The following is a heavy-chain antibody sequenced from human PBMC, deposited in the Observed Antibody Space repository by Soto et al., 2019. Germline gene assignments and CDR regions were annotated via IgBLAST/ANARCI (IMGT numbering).Heavy chain of an antibody. CDR1: GFSLSTTRVG. V-gene: IGHV2-5*02. D-gene: IGHD6-19*01. Sequence: QITLKESGPTLVKPTQTLTLTCTFSGFSLSTTRVGVGWIRQPPGKALEWLALIYWDDDKRYSPFLKSRLTITKDTSKNQVVRTMTNMDPMDTATYICAHTLVAGLGYYFDYWGQGTLVTVSS. CDR3: AHTLVAGLGYYFDY. J-gene: IGHJ4*02. CDR2: IYWDDDK.